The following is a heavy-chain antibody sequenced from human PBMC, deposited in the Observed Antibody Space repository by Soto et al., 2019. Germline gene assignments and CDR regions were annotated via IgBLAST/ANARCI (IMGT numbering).Heavy chain of an antibody. D-gene: IGHD3-3*01. CDR2: ISGSDGKT. CDR1: GFSFGSYA. Sequence: GGSLRLSCAASGFSFGSYALSWVRQAPGKGLEWVSTISGSDGKTFYADSVKGRFSISRDTSQSTLYLQMNSLRADDTAMYYCARWSYLDYWGQGTRVTVPS. J-gene: IGHJ4*02. V-gene: IGHV3-23*01. CDR3: ARWSYLDY.